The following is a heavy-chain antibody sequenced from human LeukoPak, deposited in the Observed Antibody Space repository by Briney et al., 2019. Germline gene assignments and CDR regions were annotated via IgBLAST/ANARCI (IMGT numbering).Heavy chain of an antibody. CDR3: ARAGDPSYYDRRGYYFAF. CDR1: GGSFSSYY. Sequence: SETLSLTCTVSGGSFSSYYWSWVRQPTRKRVERIRRIYTTGTSKYNPSLQSRVTMSVDKSKRQFSLNVTSVTAADTAVYYCARAGDPSYYDRRGYYFAFWGQGIQVTVSS. D-gene: IGHD3-22*01. J-gene: IGHJ4*02. CDR2: IYTTGTS. V-gene: IGHV4-4*07.